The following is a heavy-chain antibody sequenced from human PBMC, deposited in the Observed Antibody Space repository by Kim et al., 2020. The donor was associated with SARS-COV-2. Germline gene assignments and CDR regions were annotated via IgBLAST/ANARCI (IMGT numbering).Heavy chain of an antibody. Sequence: GGSLRLSCAASGFIFSNYGMHWVRQAPGKGLEWVAVIWYEEKSEYYADSVRGRFTISRDNSKDTVYLQMNSLRAEATAVYYCARALYYSTADAFDIWGQGTMVTVSS. D-gene: IGHD2-2*01. CDR2: IWYEEKSE. V-gene: IGHV3-33*01. CDR3: ARALYYSTADAFDI. J-gene: IGHJ3*02. CDR1: GFIFSNYG.